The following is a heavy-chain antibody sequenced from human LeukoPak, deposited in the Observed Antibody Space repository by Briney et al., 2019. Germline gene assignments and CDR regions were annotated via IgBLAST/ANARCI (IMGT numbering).Heavy chain of an antibody. CDR2: INHSGST. V-gene: IGHV4-34*01. Sequence: SETLSLTCAVYGGSFSGYYWSWIRQPPGKGLEWIGEINHSGSTNYNPSLKSRVTISVDTSKNQFSLKLSSVTAADTAVYYCARVRAKGGIIGLWGQGTLVTVSS. D-gene: IGHD3-16*01. CDR3: ARVRAKGGIIGL. CDR1: GGSFSGYY. J-gene: IGHJ4*02.